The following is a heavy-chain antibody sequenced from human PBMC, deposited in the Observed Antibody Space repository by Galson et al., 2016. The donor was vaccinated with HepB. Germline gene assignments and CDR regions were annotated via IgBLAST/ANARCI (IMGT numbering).Heavy chain of an antibody. CDR3: ARGVTSFDL. J-gene: IGHJ3*01. CDR2: ISSSSSTI. V-gene: IGHV3-48*02. CDR1: GVTFRSYS. D-gene: IGHD3-16*01. Sequence: SLRLSCAASGVTFRSYSMNWVRQTPGRGLESISYISSSSSTIFYADSVKGRFPIARVNANKSLFLQMNSLRDEDTAVYYCARGVTSFDLWGQGTMVTVSS.